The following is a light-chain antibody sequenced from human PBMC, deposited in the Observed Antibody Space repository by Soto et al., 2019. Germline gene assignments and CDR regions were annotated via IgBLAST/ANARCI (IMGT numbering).Light chain of an antibody. Sequence: DIQMTQSPSSLSASVGDRVTITCRASQSISNYLNWYRQKPGKAPKLLIYATSSLQSGVPSRFSGSGSGRDFTLTISRLQPEDFATYYCQQSNRTPQTFGQGTKVESK. J-gene: IGKJ1*01. V-gene: IGKV1-39*01. CDR3: QQSNRTPQT. CDR1: QSISNY. CDR2: ATS.